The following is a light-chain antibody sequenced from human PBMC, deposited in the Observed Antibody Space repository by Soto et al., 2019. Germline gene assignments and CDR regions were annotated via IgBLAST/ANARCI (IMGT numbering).Light chain of an antibody. CDR3: QKHAQWPIT. J-gene: IGKJ4*01. CDR1: QSVSNN. V-gene: IGKV3-11*01. CDR2: EAY. Sequence: VSQSVSNNLAWYQHKXGQAPGLLIYEAYXRANGIPDRFSGSGSGTDFTLTISSLETEDFAVYYCQKHAQWPITCGGGTKVDI.